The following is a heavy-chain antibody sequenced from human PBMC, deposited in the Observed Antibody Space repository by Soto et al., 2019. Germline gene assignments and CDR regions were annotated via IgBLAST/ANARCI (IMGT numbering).Heavy chain of an antibody. CDR2: IYYSGST. J-gene: IGHJ4*02. D-gene: IGHD4-17*01. V-gene: IGHV4-59*12. Sequence: SETLSLTCTVSGGSMNNNYWSWIRQPPGKGLEWIGYIYYSGSTNYNPSLKSRVTISVDTSKNQFSLKLSSVTAADTAVYYCARASTTVTTLDYWGQGTLVTVS. CDR3: ARASTTVTTLDY. CDR1: GGSMNNNY.